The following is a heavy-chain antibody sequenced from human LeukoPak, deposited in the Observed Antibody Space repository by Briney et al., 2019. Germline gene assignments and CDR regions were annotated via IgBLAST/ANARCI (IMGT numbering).Heavy chain of an antibody. J-gene: IGHJ3*02. V-gene: IGHV3-74*01. CDR3: ARVGSTDSPHAFDI. CDR2: INSDGRMT. CDR1: GFTFSSYW. D-gene: IGHD2-21*02. Sequence: GGSLRVSCAASGFTFSSYWMDRVRQAPGKGLVWVSGINSDGRMTRYAESVKGRFTISRDNAKNTLYLQMNSLRAEDTSVYYCARVGSTDSPHAFDIWGQGTMVTVSS.